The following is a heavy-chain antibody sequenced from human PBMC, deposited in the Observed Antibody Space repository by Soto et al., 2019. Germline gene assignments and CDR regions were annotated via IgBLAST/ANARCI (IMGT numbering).Heavy chain of an antibody. V-gene: IGHV1-69*02. D-gene: IGHD3-22*01. Sequence: SVKVSCKASGGTFSSYTISWVRQAPGQGLEWMGRIIPILGIANHAQKFQGRVTITADKSTSTAYMELSSLRSEDTAVYYCARVAPYYYDSSGYYSGPYDYWG. J-gene: IGHJ4*01. CDR2: IIPILGIA. CDR3: ARVAPYYYDSSGYYSGPYDY. CDR1: GGTFSSYT.